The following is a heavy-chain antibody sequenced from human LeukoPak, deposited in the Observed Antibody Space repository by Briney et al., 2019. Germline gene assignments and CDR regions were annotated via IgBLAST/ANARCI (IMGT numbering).Heavy chain of an antibody. CDR2: FDPENGET. V-gene: IGHV1-24*01. CDR3: ARGPIGAPDYYFDY. CDR1: GYTLTEIS. D-gene: IGHD3-10*01. J-gene: IGHJ4*02. Sequence: GASVNVSCKVSGYTLTEISMYWVRQAPGKGLEWMGRFDPENGETLYAQKFQGRVTMTEDTSTDTAYMELSSLRSEDTAVYFCARGPIGAPDYYFDYWGQGTLVTVSS.